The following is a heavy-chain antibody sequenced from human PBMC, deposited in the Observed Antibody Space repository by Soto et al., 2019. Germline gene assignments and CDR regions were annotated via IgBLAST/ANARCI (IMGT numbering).Heavy chain of an antibody. J-gene: IGHJ6*03. D-gene: IGHD5-12*01. CDR3: ARERGGATATLDYYYFYMDV. Sequence: QVQLMQSGAEVRKPGASVTVSCRSSGDSFNDYYIHWVRQAPGQGFEWMGWINPNGGVTKYAQKVQGWVSMTRDTSIRTVYMQLSRLRSDDTAVYYCARERGGATATLDYYYFYMDVWGTGTTVTVSS. CDR2: INPNGGVT. V-gene: IGHV1-2*04. CDR1: GDSFNDYY.